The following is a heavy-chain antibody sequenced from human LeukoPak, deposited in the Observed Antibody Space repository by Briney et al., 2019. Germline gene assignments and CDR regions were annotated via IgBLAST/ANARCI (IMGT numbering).Heavy chain of an antibody. Sequence: GASLQISCAASGYTFSCYWIGWVRPMPGKGLGWMGLIYPDDSDTRYSTSFEGQVTISADKSITTAYLQWSSLKASDTAIYYCARGGEGEAYFYYYLDVWGKGTPVTVSS. CDR1: GYTFSCYW. J-gene: IGHJ6*03. V-gene: IGHV5-51*01. CDR3: ARGGEGEAYFYYYLDV. D-gene: IGHD3-10*01. CDR2: IYPDDSDT.